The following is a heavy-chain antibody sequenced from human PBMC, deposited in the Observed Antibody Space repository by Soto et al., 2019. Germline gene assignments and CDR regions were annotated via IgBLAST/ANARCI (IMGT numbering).Heavy chain of an antibody. CDR1: GGTFNNYA. CDR3: ARGLRTGNYGMDV. V-gene: IGHV1-69*01. J-gene: IGHJ6*02. CDR2: IIPMFETV. D-gene: IGHD2-15*01. Sequence: QAQLLQSGAEVRKPGSSVKVSCKASGGTFNNYAVSWVRQAPGQGLEWMGGIIPMFETVNYAQRFQGRLTIAADESTSTAYMELPSLTSADTAIYFCARGLRTGNYGMDVWGQGTTVTVSS.